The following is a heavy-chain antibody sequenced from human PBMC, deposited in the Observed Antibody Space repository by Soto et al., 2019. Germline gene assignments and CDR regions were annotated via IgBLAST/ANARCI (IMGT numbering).Heavy chain of an antibody. CDR3: ARGDFDRSVNYNAGWFAP. Sequence: QVQLVQSGAEVKKPGASVKVSCKASGYTFTAYYMHWLRQAPGQGLEWMGWINPNSGGTNYAQRFQGRVTVTNDTSIRTTYMELSSLGSDYTAVYYCARGDFDRSVNYNAGWFAPWGQGTLVTVSS. CDR1: GYTFTAYY. CDR2: INPNSGGT. D-gene: IGHD3-22*01. V-gene: IGHV1-2*02. J-gene: IGHJ5*02.